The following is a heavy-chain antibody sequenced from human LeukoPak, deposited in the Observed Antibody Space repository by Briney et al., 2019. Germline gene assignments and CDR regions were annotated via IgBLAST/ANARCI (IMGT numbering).Heavy chain of an antibody. J-gene: IGHJ2*01. CDR3: AKFSRGVTKSMLDWYFDL. Sequence: PGGSLRLSCAASGFTFSSYAMSWVRQAPGKGLEWVSAISGSGGSTYYADSVKGRFTISRDNSKNTLYLQMNSLRAEDTAVYYCAKFSRGVTKSMLDWYFDLWGRGTLVTVSS. CDR1: GFTFSSYA. D-gene: IGHD2-8*01. V-gene: IGHV3-23*01. CDR2: ISGSGGST.